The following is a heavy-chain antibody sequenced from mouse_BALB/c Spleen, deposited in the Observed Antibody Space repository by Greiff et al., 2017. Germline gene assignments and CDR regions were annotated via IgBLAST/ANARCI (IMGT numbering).Heavy chain of an antibody. CDR2: INSNGGST. Sequence: VMLVESGGGLVQPGGSLKLSCAASGFTFSSYGMSWVRQTPDKRLELVATINSNGGSTYYPDSVKGRFTISRDNAKNTLYLQMSSLKSEDTAMYYCARGHYYYGSSHFAYWGQGTLVTVSA. CDR3: ARGHYYYGSSHFAY. CDR1: GFTFSSYG. V-gene: IGHV5-6-3*01. J-gene: IGHJ3*01. D-gene: IGHD1-1*01.